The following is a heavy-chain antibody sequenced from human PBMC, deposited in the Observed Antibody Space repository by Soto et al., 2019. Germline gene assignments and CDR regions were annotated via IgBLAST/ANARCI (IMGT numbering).Heavy chain of an antibody. CDR3: ARSKGYCSSTSCYPGFFGY. CDR1: GYTFTSYG. Sequence: ASVKVSCKASGYTFTSYGISWVRRAPGQGLEWMGWISAYNGNTNYAQKLQGRVTMTTDTSTSTAYMELRSLRSDDTAVYYCARSKGYCSSTSCYPGFFGYWGQGTLVTVSS. J-gene: IGHJ4*02. V-gene: IGHV1-18*01. CDR2: ISAYNGNT. D-gene: IGHD2-2*01.